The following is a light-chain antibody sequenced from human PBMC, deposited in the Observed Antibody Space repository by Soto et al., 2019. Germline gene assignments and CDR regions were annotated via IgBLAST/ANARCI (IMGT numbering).Light chain of an antibody. CDR1: QRIRTS. Sequence: DVQMTQSPSSLSASVGDIVTSTCRAIQRIRTSLNWYQQKPGKAPKFLIYDASSLQSEVPSRFSGSGSGTDFTLTISNLQPEVFATYYCQQSYSVPPTFGQGTKLEI. V-gene: IGKV1-39*01. J-gene: IGKJ2*01. CDR3: QQSYSVPPT. CDR2: DAS.